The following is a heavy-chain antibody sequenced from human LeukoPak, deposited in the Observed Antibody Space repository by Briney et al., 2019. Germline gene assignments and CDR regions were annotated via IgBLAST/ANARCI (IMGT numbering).Heavy chain of an antibody. CDR1: GGSISSSSYY. J-gene: IGHJ4*02. CDR3: ARSGYSKRGDY. CDR2: IYYSGST. Sequence: PSETPSLTCTVSGGSISSSSYYWGWIRQPPGKGLEWIGSIYYSGSTYYNPSLKSRVTISVDTSKNQFSLKLSSVTAADTAVYYCARSGYSKRGDYWGQGTLVTVSS. V-gene: IGHV4-39*01. D-gene: IGHD3-22*01.